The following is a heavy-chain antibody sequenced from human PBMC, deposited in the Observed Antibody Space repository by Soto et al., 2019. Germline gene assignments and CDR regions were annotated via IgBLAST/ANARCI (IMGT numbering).Heavy chain of an antibody. CDR1: GYIFTNFW. CDR2: IYPGDSDT. D-gene: IGHD3-22*01. V-gene: IGHV5-51*01. J-gene: IGHJ3*01. CDR3: ARPMIVVQDAFDV. Sequence: PGESLKISCKGSGYIFTNFWIAWVRQMPGKGLEWMGIIYPGDSDTRYSPSFQGQDTISGDKSISTAYLQWSSLKASDSAMYYCARPMIVVQDAFDVWGQGTMVTVSS.